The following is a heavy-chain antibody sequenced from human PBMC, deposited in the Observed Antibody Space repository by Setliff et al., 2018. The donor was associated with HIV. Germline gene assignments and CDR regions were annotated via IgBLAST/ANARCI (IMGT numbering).Heavy chain of an antibody. Sequence: NPSETLSLTCAVYNGSFSNYYWTWIRQPPGKGLEWIGEINHSGSTNYNPSLKSRVTISVDTSKKQFSLNLRSVTAADTAVYYCARGLTARRVGNFDYWGRGTLVTVSS. V-gene: IGHV4-34*01. CDR2: INHSGST. D-gene: IGHD6-6*01. J-gene: IGHJ4*02. CDR1: NGSFSNYY. CDR3: ARGLTARRVGNFDY.